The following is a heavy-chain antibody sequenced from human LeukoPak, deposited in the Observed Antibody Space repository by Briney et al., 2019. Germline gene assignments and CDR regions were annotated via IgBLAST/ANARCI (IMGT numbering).Heavy chain of an antibody. CDR1: GGSISSYY. J-gene: IGHJ6*02. CDR3: ARSQGSCFGYYYYGMDV. D-gene: IGHD1-26*01. V-gene: IGHV4-59*01. CDR2: IYYSGST. Sequence: PSETLSLTCTVSGGSISSYYWSWIRQPPGKGLEWIGYIYYSGSTNYNPSLKSRVTISVDTSKNQFSLKLSSVTAADTAVYYCARSQGSCFGYYYYGMDVWGQGTTVTVSS.